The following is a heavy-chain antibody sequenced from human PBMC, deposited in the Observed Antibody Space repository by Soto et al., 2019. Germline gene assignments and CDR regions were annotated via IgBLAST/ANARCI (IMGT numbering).Heavy chain of an antibody. CDR1: GYSFTSYW. CDR2: IYPGDSDT. CDR3: ARSFPFYDSSGPFPASWFDP. Sequence: HGESLKISCKGSGYSFTSYWIGWVRQMPGKGLEWMGIIYPGDSDTRYSPSFQGQVTISADKSISTAYLQWSSLKASDTAMYYCARSFPFYDSSGPFPASWFDPWGQGTLVTVSS. D-gene: IGHD3-22*01. J-gene: IGHJ5*02. V-gene: IGHV5-51*01.